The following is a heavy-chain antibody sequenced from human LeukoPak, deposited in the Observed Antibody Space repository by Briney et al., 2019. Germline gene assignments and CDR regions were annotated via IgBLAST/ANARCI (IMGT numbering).Heavy chain of an antibody. CDR2: ISGGGGST. V-gene: IGHV3-23*01. CDR1: GFTFSGYA. J-gene: IGHJ3*02. Sequence: PGGSLRLSCAASGFTFSGYAMTWVRQGPGKGLEWVSDISGGGGSTYYADSVKGRFTISGDNSKNTLYLQMHSLRAEDTAVYHCAIYGGSGTNAFDMWGQGTMVTASS. CDR3: AIYGGSGTNAFDM. D-gene: IGHD5-12*01.